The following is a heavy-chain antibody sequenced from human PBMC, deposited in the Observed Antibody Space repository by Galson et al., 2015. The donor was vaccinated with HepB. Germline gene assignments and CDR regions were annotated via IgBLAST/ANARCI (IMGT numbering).Heavy chain of an antibody. CDR2: ISYDGSNK. J-gene: IGHJ4*02. CDR1: GFTFSSYG. V-gene: IGHV3-30*18. Sequence: SLRLSCAASGFTFSSYGMHWVRQAPGKGLEWVAVISYDGSNKYYADSVKGRFTISRDNSKNTLYLQMNSLRAEDTAVYYCAKDNDYGDYYFDYWGQGTLVTVSS. CDR3: AKDNDYGDYYFDY. D-gene: IGHD4-17*01.